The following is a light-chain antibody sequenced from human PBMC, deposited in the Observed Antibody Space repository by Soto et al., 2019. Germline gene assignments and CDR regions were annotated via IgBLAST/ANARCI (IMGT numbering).Light chain of an antibody. J-gene: IGKJ1*01. CDR1: QSISSW. Sequence: DIQMTQSPSTPSASVGDRVTITCRASQSISSWLAWYQQKPGKAPKLLIYDASSLESGVPSRFSGSGSGTEFTLTISSLQPEDFATYYCQQSYSNPGTFGQGTKVDIK. CDR3: QQSYSNPGT. CDR2: DAS. V-gene: IGKV1-5*01.